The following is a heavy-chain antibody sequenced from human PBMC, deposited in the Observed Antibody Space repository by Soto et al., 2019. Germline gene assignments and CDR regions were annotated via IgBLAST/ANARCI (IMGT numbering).Heavy chain of an antibody. CDR2: ISGSGGST. CDR3: AKGVNYYDSSGYYSYYYNGMDV. Sequence: EVQLLESGGGLVQPGGSLRLSCAASGFRFSTYAMTWVRQAPGKGLEWVSAISGSGGSTYYADSVKGRFSISRDNSKNTLYLQMNSLRAEDTAVYHCAKGVNYYDSSGYYSYYYNGMDVWGQGTTVTVSS. CDR1: GFRFSTYA. D-gene: IGHD3-22*01. V-gene: IGHV3-23*01. J-gene: IGHJ6*02.